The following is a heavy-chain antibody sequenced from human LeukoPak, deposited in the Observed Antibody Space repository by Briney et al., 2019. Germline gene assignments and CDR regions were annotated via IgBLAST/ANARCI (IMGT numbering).Heavy chain of an antibody. CDR1: GYSVSTDYY. CDR2: IYHDGST. J-gene: IGHJ4*02. D-gene: IGHD4-17*01. Sequence: SETLSLTCTVSGYSVSTDYYWGWIRQPPGKGLEWIGNIYHDGSTYYNPSLKSRITISVDTSKNQFSLKLSSVTAADTAVYYCARNQAYGDYDYWGQGTLVTVSS. CDR3: ARNQAYGDYDY. V-gene: IGHV4-38-2*02.